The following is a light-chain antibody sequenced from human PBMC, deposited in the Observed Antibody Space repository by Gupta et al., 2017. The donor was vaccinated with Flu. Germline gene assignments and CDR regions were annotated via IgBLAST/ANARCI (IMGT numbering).Light chain of an antibody. CDR3: QQEGSSPRT. J-gene: IGKJ1*01. Sequence: EIVLTQSPGTLSLSPGERATLSCRASHSVSSSYLAWYQQKPGQAPRLLIYGASSRDTGIPDRFSGSGSGTDFTLTISRREPEDFAVYYCQQEGSSPRTFGQGTKVEIK. CDR2: GAS. V-gene: IGKV3-20*01. CDR1: HSVSSSY.